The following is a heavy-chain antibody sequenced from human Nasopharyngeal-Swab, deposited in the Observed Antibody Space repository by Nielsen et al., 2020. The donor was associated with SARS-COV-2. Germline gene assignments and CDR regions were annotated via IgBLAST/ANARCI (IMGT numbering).Heavy chain of an antibody. CDR1: GCSISSVGYY. J-gene: IGHJ3*02. V-gene: IGHV4-31*03. CDR3: ARAGGITIFGVVIIDAFDI. Sequence: SETLSLSCTVSGCSISSVGYYWSWIRQHPGKGLEWIGYIYYSGSTYYNPSLKSRVTISVDTSKNQFSLKLSSVTAADTAVYYCARAGGITIFGVVIIDAFDIWGQGTMVTVSS. CDR2: IYYSGST. D-gene: IGHD3-3*01.